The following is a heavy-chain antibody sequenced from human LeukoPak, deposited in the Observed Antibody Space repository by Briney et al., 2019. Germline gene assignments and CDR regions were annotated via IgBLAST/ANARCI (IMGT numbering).Heavy chain of an antibody. V-gene: IGHV4-39*01. CDR2: VSQSGNT. CDR1: GDSITSSDHY. D-gene: IGHD3-10*01. J-gene: IGHJ2*01. Sequence: SETLSLTCTLFGDSITSSDHYWVWIRQSPGKGLEWIGSVSQSGNTYYRSSLKSQVTVSIDTSKNEFSLILTSVTAADTAQYYCARHLYYSASAFWYIDLWGRGTLVIVSP. CDR3: ARHLYYSASAFWYIDL.